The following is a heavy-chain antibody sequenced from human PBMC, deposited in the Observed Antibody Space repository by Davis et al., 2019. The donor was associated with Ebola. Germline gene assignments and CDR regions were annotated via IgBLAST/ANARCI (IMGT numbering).Heavy chain of an antibody. CDR1: GIIVSDKY. V-gene: IGHV3-53*01. D-gene: IGHD4-17*01. CDR2: IYSDERT. J-gene: IGHJ2*01. Sequence: GESLKTSCAASGIIVSDKYMSWVRQAPGKGLEWVSVIYSDERTYYADSVKGRFTVSRDNSENMLYLQMSTLRAEDTAVYYCARHVNGDFWYFDLWGRGTRVTVSS. CDR3: ARHVNGDFWYFDL.